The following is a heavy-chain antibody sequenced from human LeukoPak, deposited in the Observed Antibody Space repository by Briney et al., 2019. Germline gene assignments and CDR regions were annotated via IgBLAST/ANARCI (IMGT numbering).Heavy chain of an antibody. V-gene: IGHV3-48*03. D-gene: IGHD2-15*01. J-gene: IGHJ4*02. CDR1: GFTFSSYE. Sequence: PGGSLRLSCAASGFTFSSYEMNWVRQAPGKGLEWASYISSGGGTMFYADSVKGRFTISRDNAKNSLYLQIYSLRAEDTANYYCARGGSTYSRRYFDYWGQGTLVTVSS. CDR2: ISSGGGTM. CDR3: ARGGSTYSRRYFDY.